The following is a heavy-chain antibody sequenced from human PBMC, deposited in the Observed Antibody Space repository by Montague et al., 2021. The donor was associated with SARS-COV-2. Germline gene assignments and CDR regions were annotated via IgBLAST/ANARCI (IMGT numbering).Heavy chain of an antibody. V-gene: IGHV4-38-2*02. J-gene: IGHJ4*02. D-gene: IGHD7-27*01. CDR1: GFSISTGYY. CDR3: ARGLGFDDY. Sequence: SETLSLTCSASGFSISTGYYWGWLRQPPGKGLEWIGEIYFSGSTFYNPARKSRLTISLDTSKNSFSLRLTSMTAADTALYYCARGLGFDDYWGQGIPVTVSS. CDR2: IYFSGST.